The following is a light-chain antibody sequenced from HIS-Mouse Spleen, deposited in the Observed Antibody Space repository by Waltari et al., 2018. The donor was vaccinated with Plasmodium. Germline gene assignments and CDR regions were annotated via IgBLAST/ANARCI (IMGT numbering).Light chain of an antibody. J-gene: IGKJ4*01. Sequence: DVVMTQSPLSLPVTLGQPASISCRSSQSLVHSDGNTYLNWFQQRPGQSPRRLIYKVSNRDSGVPDRCSRSGSGTDFTLEISRVEAEDVGVYYCMQGTHWLTFGGGTKVEIK. CDR2: KVS. V-gene: IGKV2-30*02. CDR3: MQGTHWLT. CDR1: QSLVHSDGNTY.